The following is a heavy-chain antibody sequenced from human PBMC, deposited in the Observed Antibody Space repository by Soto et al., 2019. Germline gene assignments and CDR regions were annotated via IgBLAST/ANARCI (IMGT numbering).Heavy chain of an antibody. D-gene: IGHD1-1*01. Sequence: QMQLVESGGGVVQPGKSLRLSCIASGFTFSNYGMHWVRQAPGKGLEWVAVIWYDGGSKFYADSVKGRFTISRDNSKNTLYLQMTSLRADDTAVYYCASDEIQLERRLSYGKEVWGQGTTVIVSS. CDR1: GFTFSNYG. J-gene: IGHJ6*02. V-gene: IGHV3-33*01. CDR3: ASDEIQLERRLSYGKEV. CDR2: IWYDGGSK.